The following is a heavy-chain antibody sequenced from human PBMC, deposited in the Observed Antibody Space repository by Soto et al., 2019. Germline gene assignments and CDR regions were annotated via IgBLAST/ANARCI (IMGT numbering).Heavy chain of an antibody. J-gene: IGHJ4*02. CDR2: IYYSGST. Sequence: PSETLSLTCTVSGGSISSGGYYWSWIRQHPGKGLEWIGYIYYSGSTYYNPSLKSRVTISVDTSKNQFSLKLSSVTAADTAVYYCARVKITIFGVVTHFDYWGQGTLVTVSS. V-gene: IGHV4-31*03. CDR1: GGSISSGGYY. D-gene: IGHD3-3*01. CDR3: ARVKITIFGVVTHFDY.